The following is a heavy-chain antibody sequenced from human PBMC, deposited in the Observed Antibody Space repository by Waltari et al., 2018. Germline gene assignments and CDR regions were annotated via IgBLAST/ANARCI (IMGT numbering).Heavy chain of an antibody. V-gene: IGHV1-18*04. D-gene: IGHD6-19*01. CDR3: GRVALGSGFGPYFYYGMDV. Sequence: QVQLVQSGAEVEKPGASVRVSCRASGYTFTNYGISWVRQVHGQGLEWMGWVSAYNGITNYAQRLQGRVTLTTDTSTSTAYLDLRSLKSDDTAIYYCGRVALGSGFGPYFYYGMDVWGQGTTVTVSS. CDR1: GYTFTNYG. J-gene: IGHJ6*02. CDR2: VSAYNGIT.